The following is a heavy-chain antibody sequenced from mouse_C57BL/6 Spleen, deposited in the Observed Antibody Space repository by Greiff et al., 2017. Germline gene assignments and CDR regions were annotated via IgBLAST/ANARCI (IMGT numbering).Heavy chain of an antibody. CDR2: IDPETGGT. J-gene: IGHJ3*01. CDR3: TRGYSVQDLSY. D-gene: IGHD2-14*01. CDR1: GYTFTDYE. V-gene: IGHV1-15*01. Sequence: QVQLQQSGAELVRPGASVTLSCKASGYTFTDYEMHWVKQTPVHGLEWIGAIDPETGGTAYNQKFKGKAILTADKSSSTAYMELRILTSEDSAVYYCTRGYSVQDLSYWGQGTLVTVSA.